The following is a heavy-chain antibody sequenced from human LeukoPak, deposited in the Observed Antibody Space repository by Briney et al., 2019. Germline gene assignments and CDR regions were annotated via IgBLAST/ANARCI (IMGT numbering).Heavy chain of an antibody. CDR3: ARSVSGVWLFDY. CDR1: GFPFTVYP. Sequence: GGSLRLSCAASGFPFTVYPTHWVRQAPGKGLEWVSVSSSDETYKFYADSVRGRFTISRDNSKYRLYLQMSDLRAEDTAVYFCARSVSGVWLFDYWGRGTLVTVSS. D-gene: IGHD5/OR15-5a*01. V-gene: IGHV3-30-3*01. CDR2: SSSDETYK. J-gene: IGHJ4*02.